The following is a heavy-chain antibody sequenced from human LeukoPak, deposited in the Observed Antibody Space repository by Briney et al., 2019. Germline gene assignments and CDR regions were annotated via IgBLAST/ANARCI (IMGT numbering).Heavy chain of an antibody. CDR3: ARVGRAIVVVPAAMPTRYNWFDP. Sequence: SETLSLTCTVSGGSINSYYWSWIRQPPGKGLEWIGYIYYSGSTNYNPSLKSRVTISVDTSKNQFSLKLSSVTAADTAVYYCARVGRAIVVVPAAMPTRYNWFDPWGQGTLVTVPS. CDR1: GGSINSYY. D-gene: IGHD2-2*01. CDR2: IYYSGST. J-gene: IGHJ5*02. V-gene: IGHV4-59*01.